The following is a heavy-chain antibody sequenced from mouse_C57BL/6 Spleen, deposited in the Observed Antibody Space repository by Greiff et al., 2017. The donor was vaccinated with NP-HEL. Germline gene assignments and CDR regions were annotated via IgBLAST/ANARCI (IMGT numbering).Heavy chain of an antibody. Sequence: VQLQQSGAELVKPGASVKLSCTASGFNFKDYYMHWVKQRPEQGLEWIGRIDPGDGETKYAPKFQGKATITADKASNTAYLQLSSLTSEDTAVYYCDRSDYYDYGAWFAYWGQGTLVTVSA. D-gene: IGHD2-4*01. J-gene: IGHJ3*01. CDR1: GFNFKDYY. CDR3: DRSDYYDYGAWFAY. V-gene: IGHV14-2*01. CDR2: IDPGDGET.